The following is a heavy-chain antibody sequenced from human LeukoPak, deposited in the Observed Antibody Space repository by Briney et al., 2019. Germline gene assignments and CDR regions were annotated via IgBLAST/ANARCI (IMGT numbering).Heavy chain of an antibody. CDR1: GGSISSGDYY. CDR2: IYYSGST. CDR3: ARSDAMVRGVILFFWFDP. J-gene: IGHJ5*02. D-gene: IGHD3-10*01. V-gene: IGHV4-30-4*01. Sequence: SETLSHTCTVSGGSISSGDYYWSWIRQPPGKGLEWIGYIYYSGSTYYNPSLKSRVTISVDTSKNQFSLKLSSVTAADTAVYYCARSDAMVRGVILFFWFDPWGQGTLVTVSS.